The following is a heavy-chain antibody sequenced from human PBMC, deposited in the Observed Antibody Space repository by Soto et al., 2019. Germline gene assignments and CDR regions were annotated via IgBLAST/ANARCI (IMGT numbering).Heavy chain of an antibody. J-gene: IGHJ5*02. D-gene: IGHD3-10*01. CDR1: GYSFTSYW. CDR3: ASLYGSGSYIPWFDP. Sequence: GESLKISCKGSGYSFTSYWIGWVRQMPGKGLEWMGIIYPGDSDTRYSPSFQGQVTISADKSISTAYLQWSSLKASDTAMYYCASLYGSGSYIPWFDPWGQGTLVTVSS. CDR2: IYPGDSDT. V-gene: IGHV5-51*01.